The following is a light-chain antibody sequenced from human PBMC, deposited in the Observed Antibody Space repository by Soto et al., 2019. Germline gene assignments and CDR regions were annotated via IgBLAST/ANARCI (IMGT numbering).Light chain of an antibody. CDR2: EVN. Sequence: QSVLTQPASVSGSPGQSITISCTGTSSDVGGYDYVSWYQQHPGKAPKLIIYEVNNRPSGVSNRFSGSKSDNTASLTISGLQAEDEADYYCSSYTSSSTPYVFGSGTRSPS. J-gene: IGLJ1*01. CDR3: SSYTSSSTPYV. CDR1: SSDVGGYDY. V-gene: IGLV2-14*01.